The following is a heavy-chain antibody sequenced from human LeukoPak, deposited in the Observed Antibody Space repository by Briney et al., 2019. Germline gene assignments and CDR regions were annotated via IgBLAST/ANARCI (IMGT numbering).Heavy chain of an antibody. D-gene: IGHD5-18*01. Sequence: GGSLRLSCAVSGLTFSSSWMDWVRQAPGKGQEWVASINPDGNKKYSADSVKGRFTISRDNAENSLYLQMNSLRVEDTAFYYCARDLAYSRLDYWGQGMLVTVSS. CDR1: GLTFSSSW. J-gene: IGHJ4*02. CDR3: ARDLAYSRLDY. CDR2: INPDGNKK. V-gene: IGHV3-7*01.